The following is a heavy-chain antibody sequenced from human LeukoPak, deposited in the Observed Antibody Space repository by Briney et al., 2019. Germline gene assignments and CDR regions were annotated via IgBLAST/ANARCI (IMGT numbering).Heavy chain of an antibody. CDR2: ISSSGSTI. CDR1: GFTFSSYE. J-gene: IGHJ4*02. V-gene: IGHV3-48*03. CDR3: AAWGSGLDY. D-gene: IGHD7-27*01. Sequence: GGSLRLSCAASGFTFSSYEMNWVRQAPGKGLEWVSYISSSGSTIYYADSVKGRFTVSRDNAKNSLHLQMISLRAEDTAVYYCAAWGSGLDYWGQGTLVTVSS.